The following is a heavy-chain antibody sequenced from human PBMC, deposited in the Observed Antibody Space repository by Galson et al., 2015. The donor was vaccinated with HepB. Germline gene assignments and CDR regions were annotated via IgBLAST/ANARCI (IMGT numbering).Heavy chain of an antibody. CDR1: GGSFSGYY. CDR2: INHRGTT. J-gene: IGHJ2*01. D-gene: IGHD4-17*01. CDR3: ARTSDYGDYADWYFDL. V-gene: IGHV4-34*01. Sequence: SETLSLTCAVYGGSFSGYYWNWIRQPPGRGLEWIGEINHRGTTRSNPSLKSRVTLSVDTSKGQCSLNLTYVTAADTAVYYCARTSDYGDYADWYFDLWGRGTLVTVSS.